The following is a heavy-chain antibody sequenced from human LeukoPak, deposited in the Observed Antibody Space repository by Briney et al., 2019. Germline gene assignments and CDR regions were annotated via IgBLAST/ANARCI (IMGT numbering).Heavy chain of an antibody. CDR1: GGSFSGYY. CDR2: INHSGST. J-gene: IGHJ4*02. CDR3: ARYSSLREELDY. Sequence: PSETLSLTCAVYGGSFSGYYWSWIRQPPGKGLEWIGEINHSGSTNYNPSLKSRVTISVDTSKNQFSLKLSSVTAADTAVYYCARYSSLREELDYWGQGTLVTVSS. D-gene: IGHD6-13*01. V-gene: IGHV4-34*01.